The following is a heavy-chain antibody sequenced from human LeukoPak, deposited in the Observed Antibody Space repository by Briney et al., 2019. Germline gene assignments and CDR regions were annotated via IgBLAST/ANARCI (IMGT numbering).Heavy chain of an antibody. CDR3: ARDLGIWNHAFDL. CDR1: GNTFSSYG. Sequence: ASVKVSCKTSGNTFSSYGVSWVRQAPGQGLERMGWISGYSDNTRCAQKFQGRVTMTTDRNVTTAYIELRSLRYDDTAVYYCARDLGIWNHAFDLWGQGTMVTVSS. J-gene: IGHJ3*01. V-gene: IGHV1-18*01. CDR2: ISGYSDNT. D-gene: IGHD1-1*01.